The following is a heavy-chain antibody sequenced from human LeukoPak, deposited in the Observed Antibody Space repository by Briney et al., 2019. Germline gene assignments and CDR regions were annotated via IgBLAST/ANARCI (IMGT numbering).Heavy chain of an antibody. D-gene: IGHD3-22*01. Sequence: GGSLRLSCAASGFTFSSYGMHWVRQAPGKGLEWVAVISYDGSNKYYADSVKGRFTISRDNSKNTLFLQMNSLRAEDTAVYYCAKISGYYPSDYWGQGTLVTVSS. J-gene: IGHJ4*02. CDR3: AKISGYYPSDY. CDR2: ISYDGSNK. V-gene: IGHV3-30*18. CDR1: GFTFSSYG.